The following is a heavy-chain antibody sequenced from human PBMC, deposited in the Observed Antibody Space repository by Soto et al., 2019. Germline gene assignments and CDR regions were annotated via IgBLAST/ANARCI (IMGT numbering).Heavy chain of an antibody. V-gene: IGHV3-30*18. CDR3: AKAVTTVTPLGYDS. CDR2: ISYDGTNK. Sequence: PGGSLRLSCAASGFSFSSCAIHWVRQAPGKGLEWVAVISYDGTNKYYADSVKGRFIISRDNSKSTLYLQMNSLRTEDTAVYYCAKAVTTVTPLGYDSWGQGILVIVSS. CDR1: GFSFSSCA. D-gene: IGHD4-17*01. J-gene: IGHJ4*02.